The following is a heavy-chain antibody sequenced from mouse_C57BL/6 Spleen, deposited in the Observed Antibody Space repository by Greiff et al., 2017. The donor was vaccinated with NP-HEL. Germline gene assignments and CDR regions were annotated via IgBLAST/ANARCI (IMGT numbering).Heavy chain of an antibody. J-gene: IGHJ4*01. CDR2: IYPGDGDT. D-gene: IGHD1-2*01. V-gene: IGHV1-82*01. CDR3: ARNYYGNYAMDY. CDR1: GYAFSSSW. Sequence: QVQLKQSGPELVKPGASVKISCKASGYAFSSSWMNWVKQRPGKGLEWIGRIYPGDGDTNYNGKFKGKATLTADKSSSTAYMQLSSLTSEDSAVYFCARNYYGNYAMDYWGQGTSVTVSS.